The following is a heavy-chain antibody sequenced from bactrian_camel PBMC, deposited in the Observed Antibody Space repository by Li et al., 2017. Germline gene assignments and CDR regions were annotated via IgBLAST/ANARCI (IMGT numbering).Heavy chain of an antibody. CDR3: ASGAPGESCWYLTFGPYGKSGF. D-gene: IGHD3*01. CDR2: IDGDGKA. J-gene: IGHJ6*01. Sequence: QVQLVESGGGSVQTGGSLRLSCSSGGYNFASACMGWFRRVPKKEREGIAAIDGDGKADYRDSVKGRFTISRDDAKKTLYLQMNNLKPEDSGRYYRASGAPGESCWYLTFGPYGKSGFWGQGTQVTVS. CDR1: GYNFASAC. V-gene: IGHV3S1*01.